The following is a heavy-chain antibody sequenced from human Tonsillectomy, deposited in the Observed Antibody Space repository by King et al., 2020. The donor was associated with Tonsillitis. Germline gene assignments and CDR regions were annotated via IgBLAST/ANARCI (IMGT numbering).Heavy chain of an antibody. CDR2: IRSKAFDGTT. CDR1: GFTFGDYA. Sequence: VQLVESGGGLVQPGRSLRLSCTASGFTFGDYAMSWFRQAPGKGLEWVSFIRSKAFDGTTESAASLKDRFTISRDDSKSIAYLQMNSLKIEDTAVYYCSRLAPVTPYFFDYWGQGPLVTVSS. V-gene: IGHV3-49*03. D-gene: IGHD4-17*01. J-gene: IGHJ4*02. CDR3: SRLAPVTPYFFDY.